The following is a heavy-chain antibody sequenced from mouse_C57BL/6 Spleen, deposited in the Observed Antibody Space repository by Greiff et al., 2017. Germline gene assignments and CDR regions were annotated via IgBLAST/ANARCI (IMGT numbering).Heavy chain of an antibody. CDR2: IDPSDSYT. Sequence: VQLQQSGAELVKPGASVKLSCKASGYTFTSYWMQWVKQRPGQGLEWIGEIDPSDSYTNYNQKFKGKATLTVDTSSSTAYMQLSSLTSEDSAVYYCARPTGTVFDYWGQGTTLTVSS. CDR1: GYTFTSYW. J-gene: IGHJ2*01. V-gene: IGHV1-50*01. D-gene: IGHD4-1*02. CDR3: ARPTGTVFDY.